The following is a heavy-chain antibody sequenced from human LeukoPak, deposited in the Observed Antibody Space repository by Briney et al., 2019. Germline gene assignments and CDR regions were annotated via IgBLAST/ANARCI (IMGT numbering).Heavy chain of an antibody. CDR2: ISAYNGNT. CDR3: ARVYYDFWSGYPGPLDY. D-gene: IGHD3-3*01. Sequence: GASVKVSCKASGYTFTSYGISWVRQAPGQGLEWMGWISAYNGNTNYAQKLQGRVTMTTDTSTSTAYMELRSLRSDDTAVYYCARVYYDFWSGYPGPLDYWGQGTLVTVS. CDR1: GYTFTSYG. J-gene: IGHJ4*02. V-gene: IGHV1-18*01.